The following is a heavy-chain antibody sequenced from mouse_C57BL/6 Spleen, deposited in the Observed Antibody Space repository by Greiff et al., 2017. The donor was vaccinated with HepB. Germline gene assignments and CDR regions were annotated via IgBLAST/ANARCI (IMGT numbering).Heavy chain of an antibody. J-gene: IGHJ2*01. V-gene: IGHV1-15*01. CDR1: GYTFTDYE. CDR2: IDPETGGT. CDR3: TRKGNCYYFFDY. Sequence: VQLQESGAELVRPGASVTLSCKASGYTFTDYEMHWVKQTPVHGLEWIGAIDPETGGTAYNQKFKGKAILTADKSSITAYMELRSLTSEDSAVYYCTRKGNCYYFFDYWGQGTTLTDSS. D-gene: IGHD2-12*01.